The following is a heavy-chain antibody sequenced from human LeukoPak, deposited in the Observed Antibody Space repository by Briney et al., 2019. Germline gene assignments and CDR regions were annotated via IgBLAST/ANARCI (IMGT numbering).Heavy chain of an antibody. J-gene: IGHJ4*02. CDR3: ARDYGPRGGPPY. CDR2: IYHSGST. V-gene: IGHV4-38-2*02. Sequence: SETLSLTCTVSGYSISSGYYWGWIRQPPGKGLGSIGTIYHSGSTYYNPSLKSRVTISVDTSKNHFSLKLSSVTAADTAVYYCARDYGPRGGPPYWGQGTLVTVSS. CDR1: GYSISSGYY. D-gene: IGHD4-17*01.